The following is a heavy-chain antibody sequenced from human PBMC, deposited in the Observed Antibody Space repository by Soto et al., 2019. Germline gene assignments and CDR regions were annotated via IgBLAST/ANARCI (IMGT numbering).Heavy chain of an antibody. CDR1: GYTFTGYA. CDR2: INAGNGNA. V-gene: IGHV1-3*05. CDR3: ARAVAVPADFDY. D-gene: IGHD6-19*01. Sequence: QVQLVQSGAEEKKPGASVKVSCKASGYTFTGYAMHWVRQAPGQRLEWMGWINAGNGNAKYSQKFQGRVTITRDTSASTAYMELSSLRSXXXXVXXCARAVAVPADFDYWGQGTLVTVSS. J-gene: IGHJ4*02.